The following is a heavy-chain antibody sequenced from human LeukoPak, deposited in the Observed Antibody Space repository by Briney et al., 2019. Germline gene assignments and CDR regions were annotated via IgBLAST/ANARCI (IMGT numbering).Heavy chain of an antibody. D-gene: IGHD3-22*01. V-gene: IGHV4-30-2*01. CDR2: ISHSGST. J-gene: IGHJ4*02. CDR1: GDSISSYS. Sequence: SETLSLTCTVSGDSISSYSWSWIRQPPGKGLEWIGYISHSGSTYYNPSLKSRVTISVDRSKNQFSLKLSSVTAADTAVYYCARDRYDTSGYYIDYWGQGTLVTVSS. CDR3: ARDRYDTSGYYIDY.